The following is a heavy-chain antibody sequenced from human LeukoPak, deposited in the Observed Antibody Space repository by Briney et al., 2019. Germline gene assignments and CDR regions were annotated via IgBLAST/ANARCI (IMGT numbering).Heavy chain of an antibody. CDR2: ISWNSGSI. D-gene: IGHD6-19*01. CDR3: AKDLGAGTNV. J-gene: IGHJ4*02. CDR1: GFTFDDYA. V-gene: IGHV3-9*01. Sequence: PGGSLRLSCAASGFTFDDYAMHWVRQAPGKGLEWVSGISWNSGSIGYADSVKGRFTISRDNAKNSLYLQMNSLRAEDTALYYCAKDLGAGTNVWGQGTLVTVSS.